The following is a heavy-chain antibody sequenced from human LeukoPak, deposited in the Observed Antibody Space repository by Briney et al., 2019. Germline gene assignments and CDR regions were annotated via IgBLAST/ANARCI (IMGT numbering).Heavy chain of an antibody. V-gene: IGHV3-11*01. D-gene: IGHD4-23*01. CDR3: ARFNGGNPDYFDY. CDR1: GFTFSDYY. J-gene: IGHJ4*02. CDR2: ISSSGSTI. Sequence: AGGSLRLSCAASGFTFSDYYMSWIRQAPGKGLEWASYISSSGSTIYYADSVKGRFTISRDNAKNSLYLQMNSLRAEDTAVYYGARFNGGNPDYFDYWGQGTLVTVSS.